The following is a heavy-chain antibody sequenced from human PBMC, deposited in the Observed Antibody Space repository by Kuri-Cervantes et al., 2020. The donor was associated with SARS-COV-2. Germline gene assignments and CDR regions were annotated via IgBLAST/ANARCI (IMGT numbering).Heavy chain of an antibody. CDR2: ISDSRTNTM. Sequence: GGSLRLSCAASGFTFSDYYMSWIRQAPGKGLEWISYISDSRTNTMYADSVHADSVKGRFTISRDNSKNTLYLQMNSLRAEDTAVYYCARYTRAMIVVVTGARAFDIWGQGTMVTVSS. CDR3: ARYTRAMIVVVTGARAFDI. D-gene: IGHD3-22*01. V-gene: IGHV3-11*06. CDR1: GFTFSDYY. J-gene: IGHJ3*02.